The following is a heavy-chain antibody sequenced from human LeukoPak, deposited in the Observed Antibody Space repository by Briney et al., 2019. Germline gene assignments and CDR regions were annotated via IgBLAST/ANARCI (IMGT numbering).Heavy chain of an antibody. CDR3: ARDRPSETLRYFDY. D-gene: IGHD1-26*01. J-gene: IGHJ4*02. Sequence: PSQTLSLTCTVSGGSISSGGYYWSWIRQHPWKGLEWIGYIYYSGSTYYNPSLKSRVTISVDTSKNQFSLKLSSVTAADTAVYYCARDRPSETLRYFDYWGQGSLVTVSS. V-gene: IGHV4-31*03. CDR1: GGSISSGGYY. CDR2: IYYSGST.